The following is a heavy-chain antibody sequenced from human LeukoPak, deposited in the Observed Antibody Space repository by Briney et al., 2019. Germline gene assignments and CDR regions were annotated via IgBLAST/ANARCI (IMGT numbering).Heavy chain of an antibody. J-gene: IGHJ4*02. D-gene: IGHD3-16*01. CDR2: ITGSGTGT. V-gene: IGHV3-23*01. CDR3: ANGGGGF. CDR1: GFTFRNYA. Sequence: PGGSLRLSCAASGFTFRNYAMGWVRHAPGKGLEWVSSITGSGTGTFYADSVRGRFTISRDNSKKTVYLQMNSLRVEDTAVYYCANGGGGFWGQGTLVTVSS.